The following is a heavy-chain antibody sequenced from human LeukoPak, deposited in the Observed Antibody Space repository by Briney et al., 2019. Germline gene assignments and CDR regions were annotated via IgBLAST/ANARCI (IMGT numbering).Heavy chain of an antibody. CDR1: GYTFTGYY. D-gene: IGHD5-18*01. CDR2: INPNSGGT. CDR3: ARTRGGYSYGYPGYFQH. Sequence: ASVKVSCKASGYTFTGYYMHWVRQASGQGLEWMGWINPNSGGTNYAQKFQGRVTMTRDTSITTAYMELSRLTSDDTAVYYCARTRGGYSYGYPGYFQHWGQGTLVTVSS. V-gene: IGHV1-2*02. J-gene: IGHJ1*01.